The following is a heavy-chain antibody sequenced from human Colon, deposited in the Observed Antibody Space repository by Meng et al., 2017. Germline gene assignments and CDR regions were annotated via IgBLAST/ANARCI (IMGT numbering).Heavy chain of an antibody. CDR2: MSDSGTT. V-gene: IGHV4-31*03. D-gene: IGHD4-17*01. J-gene: IGHJ4*02. CDR3: ARDTLYGTDY. Sequence: QVHLHESGPELLRPSDDLSLVCTVSGCSIKSGGYHWSWVRQPPGKGLEYIGFMSDSGTTDYNPSLRSRVSISEIGSSKNQFSLTLRSVTAADTATYFCARDTLYGTDYWGQGVLVTVSS. CDR1: GCSIKSGGYH.